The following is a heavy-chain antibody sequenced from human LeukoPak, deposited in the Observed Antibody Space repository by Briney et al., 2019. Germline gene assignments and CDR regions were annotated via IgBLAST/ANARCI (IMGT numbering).Heavy chain of an antibody. CDR1: GFTFGSYW. Sequence: GGSLRLSCAASGFTFGSYWMSWVRQAPGKGLEWVANIKQDGSEKYYVDSVKGRFTISRDNAKNSLYLQMNSLRAEDTAVYYCAREVGDFWSGNAFDIWGQGTMVTVSS. CDR2: IKQDGSEK. J-gene: IGHJ3*02. V-gene: IGHV3-7*01. D-gene: IGHD3-3*01. CDR3: AREVGDFWSGNAFDI.